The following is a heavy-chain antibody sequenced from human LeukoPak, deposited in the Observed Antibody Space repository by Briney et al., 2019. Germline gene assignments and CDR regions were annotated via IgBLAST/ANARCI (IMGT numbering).Heavy chain of an antibody. J-gene: IGHJ3*01. Sequence: GGSLRLSCTASGFSFSNFWMHWVRQAPGKGLMWVSRINVPGSTTSYADSVKGRFTISRDNAKNTVYLQMTSLRADDTAIYYCARELPPEDAFDLWGQGTMVAVSS. CDR3: ARELPPEDAFDL. D-gene: IGHD2-21*01. CDR2: INVPGSTT. V-gene: IGHV3-74*01. CDR1: GFSFSNFW.